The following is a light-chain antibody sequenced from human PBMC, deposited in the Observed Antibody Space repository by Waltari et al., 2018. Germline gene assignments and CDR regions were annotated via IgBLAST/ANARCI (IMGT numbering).Light chain of an antibody. CDR3: SSYAGSNNVI. V-gene: IGLV2-8*01. CDR2: DVT. CDR1: SSDVGSYNY. Sequence: QSALTQPPSASGSRGQSVTISCTGTSSDVGSYNYVSWYQQHPGKAPKLMIYDVTKRPSGVPYRFSGSKSGNTASLTVSGLQAEDEADYYCSSYAGSNNVIFGGGTRLTVL. J-gene: IGLJ2*01.